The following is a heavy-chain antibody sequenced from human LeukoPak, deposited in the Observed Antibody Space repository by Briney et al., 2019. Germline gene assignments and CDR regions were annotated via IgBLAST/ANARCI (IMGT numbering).Heavy chain of an antibody. V-gene: IGHV3-23*01. Sequence: PGGSPRLSCAASGFTFSNYAMSWVRQAPGKGLEWVSAISGSGATTYYADSVKGRFTTSRDTSKNTLYLQMNSLRAEDTAVYYCAKDLTVSPTTPDFWGQGTLVTVSS. CDR1: GFTFSNYA. J-gene: IGHJ4*02. CDR2: ISGSGATT. D-gene: IGHD1-26*01. CDR3: AKDLTVSPTTPDF.